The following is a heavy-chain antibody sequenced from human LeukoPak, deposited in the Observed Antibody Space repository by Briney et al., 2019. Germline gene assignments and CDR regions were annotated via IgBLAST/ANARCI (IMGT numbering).Heavy chain of an antibody. D-gene: IGHD2-15*01. CDR3: AKRGVVIRAVLVVGFHKEAYYFDS. J-gene: IGHJ4*02. V-gene: IGHV3-23*01. CDR2: ISDRGGST. Sequence: GGSLRLSCAASGLSGSSNFMSWVRQAPGKGLEWVAGISDRGGSTNYADSVKGRFTISRDNPKNTLYLQMNSLRSEDTAVYFCAKRGVVIRAVLVVGFHKEAYYFDSWGQGALVTVSS. CDR1: GLSGSSNF.